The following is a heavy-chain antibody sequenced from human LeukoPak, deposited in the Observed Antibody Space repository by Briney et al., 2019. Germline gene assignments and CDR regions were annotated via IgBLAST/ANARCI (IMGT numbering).Heavy chain of an antibody. CDR1: AGSISSYY. Sequence: PSETPSLTCTVSAGSISSYYWSWIRQPPGKGLEWIGYIYYSGITNYNPSLKSRVTISVDTSKNQFSLKLSSVTAADTAVYYCARLTRYYDILTGYKPIPQIDYWGQGTLVTVSS. D-gene: IGHD3-9*01. J-gene: IGHJ4*02. CDR3: ARLTRYYDILTGYKPIPQIDY. CDR2: IYYSGIT. V-gene: IGHV4-59*08.